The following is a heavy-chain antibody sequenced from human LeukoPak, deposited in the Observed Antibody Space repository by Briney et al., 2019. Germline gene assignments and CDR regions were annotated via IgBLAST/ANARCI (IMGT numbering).Heavy chain of an antibody. Sequence: GGSLRLSCAASGFTVSSNYMSWVRQAPGKGLEWVSVIYSSASTYYADSVKGRFTISRDNSKNTLYLQMNSLRAEDTAVYYCARGNWNYPFDYWGQGTLVTVSS. J-gene: IGHJ4*02. CDR3: ARGNWNYPFDY. D-gene: IGHD1-7*01. CDR2: IYSSAST. V-gene: IGHV3-53*01. CDR1: GFTVSSNY.